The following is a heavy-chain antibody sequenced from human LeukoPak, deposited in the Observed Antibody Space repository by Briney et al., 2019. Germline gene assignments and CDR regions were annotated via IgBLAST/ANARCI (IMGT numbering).Heavy chain of an antibody. Sequence: SETLSLTCAVYGGSFSGYYWSWIRQPPGKGLGWIGEINHSGSTNYNPSLKSRVTISVDTSKNQFSLKLSSVTAADTAVYYCARVGGFQSIAAAGLDPWGQGTLVTVSS. V-gene: IGHV4-34*01. CDR3: ARVGGFQSIAAAGLDP. CDR1: GGSFSGYY. D-gene: IGHD6-13*01. CDR2: INHSGST. J-gene: IGHJ5*02.